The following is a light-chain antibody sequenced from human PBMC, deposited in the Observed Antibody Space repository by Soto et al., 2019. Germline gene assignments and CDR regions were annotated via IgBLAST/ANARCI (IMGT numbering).Light chain of an antibody. Sequence: DIKMTQSPSTLSSSVGDRVTITCRASQSISSWLAWYQQKPGKSPKLLIYATSTLESGVPSRFSGSGSETEFTLTVSSLQPDDSATYYCQQYSDSITFGQGTRLENK. J-gene: IGKJ5*01. CDR3: QQYSDSIT. V-gene: IGKV1-5*01. CDR2: ATS. CDR1: QSISSW.